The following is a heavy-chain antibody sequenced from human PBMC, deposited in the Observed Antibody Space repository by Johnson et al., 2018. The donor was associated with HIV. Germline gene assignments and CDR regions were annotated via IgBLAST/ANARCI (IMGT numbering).Heavy chain of an antibody. CDR1: GFTFSSYW. CDR2: IWYDGSNK. D-gene: IGHD6-13*01. V-gene: IGHV3-33*08. CDR3: ARDDTGYSSSFDAFDV. Sequence: QMLLVESGGGLVQPGGSLRLSCAASGFTFSSYWMTWVRQAPGRGLEWVAVIWYDGSNKYYADSVKGRFNISRDNSKNTLYLQMNSLRAEDTAVYYCARDDTGYSSSFDAFDVWGQGTLVTVSS. J-gene: IGHJ3*01.